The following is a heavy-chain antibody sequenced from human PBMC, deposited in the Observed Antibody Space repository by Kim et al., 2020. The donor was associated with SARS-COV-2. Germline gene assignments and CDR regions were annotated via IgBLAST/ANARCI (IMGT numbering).Heavy chain of an antibody. V-gene: IGHV6-1*01. D-gene: IGHD6-13*01. CDR3: ARGGWYSTWY. Sequence: WYTDYAVSVKSRITITPDTPKNQFSLQLNSVTPEDTAVYYCARGGWYSTWYWGQGTLVTVSS. CDR2: WYT. J-gene: IGHJ4*02.